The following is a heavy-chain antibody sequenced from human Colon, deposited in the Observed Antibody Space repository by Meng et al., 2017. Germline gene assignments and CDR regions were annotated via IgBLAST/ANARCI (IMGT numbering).Heavy chain of an antibody. V-gene: IGHV3-21*01. J-gene: IGHJ6*02. CDR1: GLTFSSYT. D-gene: IGHD3-3*01. CDR2: ISRSSTYI. CDR3: ARGGDDESGHFYYYAMDV. Sequence: EEHLVESGGGLVKPGGSLRLFCAASGLTFSSYTMNWVRQAPGKGLEWLSSISRSSTYIYSTDSVQGRFTISRDNAKNSLYLQMNSLRADDTAVYYCARGGDDESGHFYYYAMDVWGQGTTVTVSS.